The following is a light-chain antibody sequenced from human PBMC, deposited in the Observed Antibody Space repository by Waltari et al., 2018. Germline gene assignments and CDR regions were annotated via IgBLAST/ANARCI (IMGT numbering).Light chain of an antibody. CDR3: QQRINWPLT. CDR2: DAS. CDR1: QSVRSF. Sequence: EIVLTQSPATLSLSPGERATLSCRASQSVRSFLAWYQQKPGQAPRLLIHDASNRATGIPVRFSGSGSGTDFTRTISSLEPEDFAVYYCQQRINWPLTFGGGTKVEIK. V-gene: IGKV3-11*01. J-gene: IGKJ4*01.